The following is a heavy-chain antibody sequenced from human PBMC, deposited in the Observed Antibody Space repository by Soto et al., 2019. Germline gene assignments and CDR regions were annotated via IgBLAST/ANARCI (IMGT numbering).Heavy chain of an antibody. Sequence: PGGSLRLSCAASGFTFSSYSMNWVRQAPGKGLEWVSYISSTSSTIYYADSVKGRFTISRDNSKKTLYLYMNSLRADDTAVYYCASQTTPSEIYYYWGHGTLVTVSS. D-gene: IGHD2-15*01. CDR2: ISSTSSTI. CDR1: GFTFSSYS. J-gene: IGHJ4*01. V-gene: IGHV3-48*01. CDR3: ASQTTPSEIYYY.